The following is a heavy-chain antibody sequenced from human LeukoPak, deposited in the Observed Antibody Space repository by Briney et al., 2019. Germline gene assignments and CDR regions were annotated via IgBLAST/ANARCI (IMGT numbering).Heavy chain of an antibody. CDR1: GFTFSSYA. CDR2: ISYDGSNK. J-gene: IGHJ3*02. V-gene: IGHV3-30-3*01. CDR3: ARDLGYSSGWYGTFDI. D-gene: IGHD6-19*01. Sequence: PGGSLRLSCAASGFTFSSYAMHWARQAPGKGLEWVAVISYDGSNKYYADSVKGRFTISRGNSKNTLYLQMNSLRAEDTAVYYCARDLGYSSGWYGTFDIWGQGTMVTVSS.